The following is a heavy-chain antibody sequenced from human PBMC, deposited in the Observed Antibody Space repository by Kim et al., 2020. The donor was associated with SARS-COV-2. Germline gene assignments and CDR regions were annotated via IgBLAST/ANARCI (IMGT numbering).Heavy chain of an antibody. Sequence: GGSLRLSCAASGFTFSLYWMYWARQAAGKGPVWVAHINNDGSSTNYADSVKGRFTNSRDNARNMLYLQMSSLRAEDSAMYCCARGRFKHAMDVWGRGTTVTV. CDR2: INNDGSST. V-gene: IGHV3-74*01. D-gene: IGHD3-10*01. CDR3: ARGRFKHAMDV. J-gene: IGHJ6*02. CDR1: GFTFSLYW.